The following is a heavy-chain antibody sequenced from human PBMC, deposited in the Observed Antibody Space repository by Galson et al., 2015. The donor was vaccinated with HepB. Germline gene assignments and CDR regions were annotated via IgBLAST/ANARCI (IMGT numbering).Heavy chain of an antibody. CDR1: EFTFGSIW. D-gene: IGHD3-10*01. CDR3: ARRISLVRGIITRPDYYYGMDV. CDR2: IKTDGSEK. V-gene: IGHV3-7*03. J-gene: IGHJ6*02. Sequence: ALRLSCAAYEFTFGSIWMNWVRQGPGKRVERVAHIKTDGSEKYYVDSLPGPFTVSRDNDKHSVDLQMDSLRAEDTAVYYCARRISLVRGIITRPDYYYGMDVWGQGTTVTVAS.